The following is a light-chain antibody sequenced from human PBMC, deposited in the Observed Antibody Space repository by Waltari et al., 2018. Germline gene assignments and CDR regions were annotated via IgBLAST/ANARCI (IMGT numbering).Light chain of an antibody. CDR1: QDISNY. CDR2: DAS. CDR3: QQYDNLPFT. V-gene: IGKV1-33*01. Sequence: DIQMTQSPSSLSASVGDRVTITCQASQDISNYLNWYQQKPGKAPKLRIYDASNLETGVPSRFSGSGSGTDFTFTIRSLQPEDIATYYCQQYDNLPFTFVPGTKVDIK. J-gene: IGKJ3*01.